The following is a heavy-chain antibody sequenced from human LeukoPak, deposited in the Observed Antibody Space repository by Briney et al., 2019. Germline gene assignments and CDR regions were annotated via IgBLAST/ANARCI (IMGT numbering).Heavy chain of an antibody. J-gene: IGHJ5*02. D-gene: IGHD4-11*01. CDR1: GGSISSYY. Sequence: SETLSLTCTVSGGSISSYYWSWIRQPPGKGLEWIGYIYYSGSTKYNPSLKSRVTISVDTSKNQFSLKLSSVTAADTAVYYCARYRGKTTVSSLDWFAPWGQGTLVTVSS. CDR3: ARYRGKTTVSSLDWFAP. CDR2: IYYSGST. V-gene: IGHV4-59*01.